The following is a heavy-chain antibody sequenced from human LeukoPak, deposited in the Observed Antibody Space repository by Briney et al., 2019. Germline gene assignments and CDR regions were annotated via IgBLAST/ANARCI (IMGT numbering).Heavy chain of an antibody. CDR2: INPNSGVT. CDR3: ARDRNQFYSGTCYY. V-gene: IGHV1-2*02. Sequence: ASVKVSCKAPGYTFTDYYMYWVRQAPGQGLEWMGWINPNSGVTNYAQKFQGRVTMTRDTSISTAYMELSRLRDDDTAMYYCARDRNQFYSGTCYYWGQGTLVTVSS. CDR1: GYTFTDYY. J-gene: IGHJ4*02. D-gene: IGHD1-26*01.